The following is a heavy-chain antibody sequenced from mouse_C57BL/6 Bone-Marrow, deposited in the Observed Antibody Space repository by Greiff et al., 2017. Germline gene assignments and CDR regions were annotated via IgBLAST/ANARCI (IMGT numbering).Heavy chain of an antibody. D-gene: IGHD1-1*01. CDR2: IYPSDSET. V-gene: IGHV1-61*01. CDR3: ASGVLRYRWYFDV. CDR1: GYTFTSYW. Sequence: QVQLQQPGAELVRPGSSVKLSCKASGYTFTSYWMDWVKQRPGQGLEWIGNIYPSDSETHYNQKFKDKATLTVDKSSSTAYMQLSSLTSEDSAVYYWASGVLRYRWYFDVWGTGTTVTVSS. J-gene: IGHJ1*03.